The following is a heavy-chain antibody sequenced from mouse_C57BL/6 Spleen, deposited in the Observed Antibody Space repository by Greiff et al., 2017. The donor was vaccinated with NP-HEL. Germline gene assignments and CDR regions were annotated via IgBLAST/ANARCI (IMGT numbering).Heavy chain of an antibody. D-gene: IGHD2-4*01. CDR3: ATYDYDGHYYAMDY. Sequence: VQLQQSGPELVKPGASVKISCKASGYTFTDYYMNWVKQSHGKSLEWIGDINPNNGGTSYNQKFKGKATLTVDKSSSTAYMELRSLTSEDSAVYYCATYDYDGHYYAMDYWGQGTSVTVSS. J-gene: IGHJ4*01. CDR2: INPNNGGT. CDR1: GYTFTDYY. V-gene: IGHV1-26*01.